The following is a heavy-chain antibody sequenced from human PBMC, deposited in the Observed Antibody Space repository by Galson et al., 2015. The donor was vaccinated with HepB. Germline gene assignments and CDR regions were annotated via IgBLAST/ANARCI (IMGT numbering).Heavy chain of an antibody. Sequence: SVKVSCKASGYTFTGNFIRWVRQAPGQGLEWMGWINPNNGDTKYAQKFQGRVTMTRDTSSSTAYMELSNLISDDTALYYCAREGSGSYQYCFDFWGQGALVTVSS. CDR3: AREGSGSYQYCFDF. CDR1: GYTFTGNF. CDR2: INPNNGDT. V-gene: IGHV1-2*02. D-gene: IGHD1-26*01. J-gene: IGHJ4*02.